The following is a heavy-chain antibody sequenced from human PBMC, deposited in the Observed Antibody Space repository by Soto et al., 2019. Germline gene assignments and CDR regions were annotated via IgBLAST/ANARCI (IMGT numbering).Heavy chain of an antibody. D-gene: IGHD5-18*01. CDR1: GSTFSSYT. CDR3: ARRFSMDAAMALDY. J-gene: IGHJ4*02. Sequence: SVKVSCKASGSTFSSYTISWVRQAPGQGLEWMGRIIPILGIANYAQKFQGRVTITADKSTSTAYMELSSLRSEDTAVYYCARRFSMDAAMALDYWGQGTLVTVSS. CDR2: IIPILGIA. V-gene: IGHV1-69*02.